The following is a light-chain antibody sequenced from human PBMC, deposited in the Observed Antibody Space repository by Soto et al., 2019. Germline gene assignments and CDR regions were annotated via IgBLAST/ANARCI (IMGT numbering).Light chain of an antibody. J-gene: IGKJ1*01. CDR1: QSLRPTY. Sequence: VGLTQSPDTLSLSLGETVTLSCRAIQSLRPTYVAWYQQRPGQAPRLLIYGASTRATGIPARFSGSGSGTEFTLTISSLQSEDFAIYYCQQYKEWPPWTFGQGTKVDIK. CDR3: QQYKEWPPWT. CDR2: GAS. V-gene: IGKV3-15*01.